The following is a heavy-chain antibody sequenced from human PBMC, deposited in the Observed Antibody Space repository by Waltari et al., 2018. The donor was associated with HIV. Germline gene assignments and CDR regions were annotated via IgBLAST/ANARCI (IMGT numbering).Heavy chain of an antibody. CDR2: SYHTGSP. J-gene: IGHJ5*02. CDR3: ARADRDSGFDP. CDR1: GGSISSGGYS. D-gene: IGHD2-21*01. V-gene: IGHV4-30-2*01. Sequence: QLQLQESGSRLVKPSETLSLTCAVSGGSISSGGYSWSWIRQPPGKGLEWIGYSYHTGSPSYNPSLKSRVTISVDRSKNQFSLKLTSVTAADTAVYYCARADRDSGFDPWGQGTLVTVSS.